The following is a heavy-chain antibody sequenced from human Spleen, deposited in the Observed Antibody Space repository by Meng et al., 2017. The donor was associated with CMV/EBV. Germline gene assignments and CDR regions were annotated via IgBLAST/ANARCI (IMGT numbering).Heavy chain of an antibody. CDR2: ITSSSSYI. Sequence: GESLKISCAASGFTFSSFSMNWVRQAPGKGLEWVSSITSSSSYIYCADSVKGRFTMSRDNAKNSLYLQMNSLRAEDTAVYYCARYEYSSSSDPDAFDIWGQGTMVTVSS. D-gene: IGHD6-6*01. CDR3: ARYEYSSSSDPDAFDI. V-gene: IGHV3-21*01. CDR1: GFTFSSFS. J-gene: IGHJ3*02.